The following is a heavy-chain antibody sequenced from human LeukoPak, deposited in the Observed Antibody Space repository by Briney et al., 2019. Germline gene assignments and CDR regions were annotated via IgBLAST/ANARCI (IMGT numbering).Heavy chain of an antibody. V-gene: IGHV4-34*01. CDR2: INHSGST. CDR3: ALAGSRNWFDP. D-gene: IGHD3-10*01. J-gene: IGHJ5*02. Sequence: KPSETLSLTCAVYGGSFSGYYWGWIRQPPGKGLEWIGEINHSGSTNYNPSLKSRVTISVDTSKNQFSLKLSPVTAADTAVYYCALAGSRNWFDPWGQGTLVTVSS. CDR1: GGSFSGYY.